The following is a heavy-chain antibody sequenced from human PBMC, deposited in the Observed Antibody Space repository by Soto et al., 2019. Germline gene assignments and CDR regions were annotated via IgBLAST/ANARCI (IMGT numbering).Heavy chain of an antibody. J-gene: IGHJ6*02. V-gene: IGHV4-31*03. CDR2: IYYSGST. Sequence: PSETLSLTCTVSGGSISSGGYYWSWIRQHPGKGLEWIGYIYYSGSTYYNPSLKSRVTISVDTSKNQFSLKLSSVTAADTAVYYCARDLGGYSSGYSYYYGMDVWGQGTTVTVSS. CDR1: GGSISSGGYY. CDR3: ARDLGGYSSGYSYYYGMDV. D-gene: IGHD3-22*01.